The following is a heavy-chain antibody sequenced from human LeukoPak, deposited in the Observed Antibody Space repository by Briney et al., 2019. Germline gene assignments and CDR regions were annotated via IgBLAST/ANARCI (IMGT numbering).Heavy chain of an antibody. CDR3: ARDDYGASVTFDY. V-gene: IGHV3-30*04. D-gene: IGHD4-17*01. Sequence: GGSLRLSCAASGFTFSSYAMHWVRQAPGKGLEWVAVISYDGSNKYYADSVKGRFTISRDNSKNTLYLQMNSLRAEDTAVYYCARDDYGASVTFDYWGQGTLVTVSS. CDR1: GFTFSSYA. J-gene: IGHJ4*02. CDR2: ISYDGSNK.